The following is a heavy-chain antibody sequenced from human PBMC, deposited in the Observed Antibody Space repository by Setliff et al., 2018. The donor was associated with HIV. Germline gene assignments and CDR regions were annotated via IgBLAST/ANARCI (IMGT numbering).Heavy chain of an antibody. V-gene: IGHV4-34*01. Sequence: SETLSLTCAVYGGPLSGHYWSWIRQPPGQGLEWIGETSHSGKTNYNPSLKSRVTIPVDTSKNQFSLKLTSVTAADTAVYYCVTSSSWSSRLNFWGPGMLVTVS. CDR1: GGPLSGHY. CDR3: VTSSSWSSRLNF. J-gene: IGHJ4*02. D-gene: IGHD2-2*01. CDR2: TSHSGKT.